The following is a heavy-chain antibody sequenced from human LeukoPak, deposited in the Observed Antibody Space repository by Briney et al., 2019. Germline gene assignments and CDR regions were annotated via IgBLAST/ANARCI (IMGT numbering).Heavy chain of an antibody. CDR2: INHSGST. Sequence: SETLSLTCTVSGGSISSSSYYWGWIRQPPGKGLEWIGEINHSGSTNYNPSLKSRVTISVDTSKNQFSLKLSSVTAADTAVYYCAREDIVVVVAANRPPRAAHYFDYWGQGTLVTVSS. CDR1: GGSISSSSYY. V-gene: IGHV4-39*07. D-gene: IGHD2-15*01. J-gene: IGHJ4*02. CDR3: AREDIVVVVAANRPPRAAHYFDY.